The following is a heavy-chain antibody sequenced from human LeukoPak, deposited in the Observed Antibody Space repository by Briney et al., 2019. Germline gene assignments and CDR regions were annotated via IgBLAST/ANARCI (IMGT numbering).Heavy chain of an antibody. J-gene: IGHJ4*02. CDR1: GFTFSSYG. V-gene: IGHV3-30*18. CDR3: AKDVYSLWFGESSYPDY. Sequence: PGRSLRLSCAASGFTFSSYGMHWVRQAPGKGLEWVAVISYDGSNKYYADSVKGRFTISRDNSKNTLYLQMNSLRAEDTAVYYCAKDVYSLWFGESSYPDYWGQGTLVTVSS. D-gene: IGHD3-10*01. CDR2: ISYDGSNK.